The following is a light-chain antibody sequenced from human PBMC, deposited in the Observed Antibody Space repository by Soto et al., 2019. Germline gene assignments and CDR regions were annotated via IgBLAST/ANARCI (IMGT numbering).Light chain of an antibody. V-gene: IGLV2-14*01. CDR2: GVS. Sequence: QSALTQPASVSGSPGQSITISCTGTSSDVGGYNYVSWYQHHPGKAPKLILFGVSDRSSGVSLRFSGSKSGNTASLTISGLQAEDAAEYYCCSYTSFSTVVFGGGTKLTVL. CDR3: CSYTSFSTVV. J-gene: IGLJ2*01. CDR1: SSDVGGYNY.